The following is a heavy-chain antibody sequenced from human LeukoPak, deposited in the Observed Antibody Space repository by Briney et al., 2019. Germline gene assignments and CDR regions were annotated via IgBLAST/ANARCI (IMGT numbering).Heavy chain of an antibody. Sequence: GSLRLSCAASGFTFRDYWMHWIRQAPGKGLVWVSRIKGDGSHTIYADSVKGRFTISRDNAKSTLYLQMKSLRVEDTALYYCVRDWDHFDFDSWGQGTLVTVSS. CDR3: VRDWDHFDFDS. CDR2: IKGDGSHT. CDR1: GFTFRDYW. J-gene: IGHJ5*01. D-gene: IGHD1-26*01. V-gene: IGHV3-74*01.